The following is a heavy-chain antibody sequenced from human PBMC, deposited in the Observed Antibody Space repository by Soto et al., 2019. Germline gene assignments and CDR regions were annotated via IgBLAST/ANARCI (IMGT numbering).Heavy chain of an antibody. D-gene: IGHD2-21*02. CDR1: GFTFSKAY. Sequence: EVQLVESGGGLVKPGGSLRLSCTASGFTFSKAYMNWVRQAPGKGLEWVGQIDSKIDADKTDLAAPVKGRFNLSRDDSKNTVYLQINGLEIEDTAMYYCVTRFTAVATARFDYWGQGTLVTVS. CDR2: IDSKIDADKT. V-gene: IGHV3-15*04. CDR3: VTRFTAVATARFDY. J-gene: IGHJ4*02.